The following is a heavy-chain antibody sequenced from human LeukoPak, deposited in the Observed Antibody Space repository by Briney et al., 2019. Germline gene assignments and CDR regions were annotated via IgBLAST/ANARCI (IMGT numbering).Heavy chain of an antibody. V-gene: IGHV4-59*08. CDR1: GSMYNYY. CDR2: IHYSGST. J-gene: IGHJ3*02. CDR3: ARHDVVSRAFDI. Sequence: PSETLSLTCTVSGSMYNYYWSWIRQPPGKGLEWIGYIHYSGSTNYNPSLKSRVTMSLDTSKNQVSLKLNSVTAADTAVYYCARHDVVSRAFDIWGPGTMVTVSS. D-gene: IGHD2-15*01.